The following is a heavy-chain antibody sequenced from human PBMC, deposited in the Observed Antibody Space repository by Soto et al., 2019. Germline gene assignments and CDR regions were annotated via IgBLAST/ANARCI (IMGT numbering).Heavy chain of an antibody. CDR1: GGSISSGGYY. Sequence: PSETLSLTCTVSGGSISSGGYYWSWIRQHPGKGLEWIGYIYYSGSTYYNPSLKSRVTISVDTSKNQFSLKLSSVTAADTAVYYCARDRTSARYYGSGSDAFDIWGQGTMVTVSS. D-gene: IGHD3-10*01. V-gene: IGHV4-31*03. J-gene: IGHJ3*02. CDR2: IYYSGST. CDR3: ARDRTSARYYGSGSDAFDI.